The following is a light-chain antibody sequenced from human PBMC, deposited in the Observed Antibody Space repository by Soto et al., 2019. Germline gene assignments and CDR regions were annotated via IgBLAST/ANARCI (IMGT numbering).Light chain of an antibody. J-gene: IGLJ3*02. CDR2: GNG. CDR1: SSNIGAGYE. CDR3: QSYDNILRAGV. V-gene: IGLV1-40*01. Sequence: QSVLTQPPSVSGAPGQRVTISCTGTSSNIGAGYEVHWYQQLPGTAPKLLVSGNGNRPSGVPDRMSASKSGTSASLAITGLQAEDEGHYYCQSYDNILRAGVFGGGTKLTVL.